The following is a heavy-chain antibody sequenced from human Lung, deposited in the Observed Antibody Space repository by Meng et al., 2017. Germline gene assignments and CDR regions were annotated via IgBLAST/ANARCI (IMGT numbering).Heavy chain of an antibody. CDR1: GGSFSDYY. D-gene: IGHD4-11*01. CDR2: INHSGST. V-gene: IGHV4-34*01. Sequence: QVQLQQWGAGLLKPSGTLSLTCVVAGGSFSDYYWSWIRQPPGKGLEWIGEINHSGSTNYNPPLESRATIAVDTSQNNLSLKLSSVTAADSAVYYCARGPTTMAHDFDYWGQGTLVTVSS. J-gene: IGHJ4*02. CDR3: ARGPTTMAHDFDY.